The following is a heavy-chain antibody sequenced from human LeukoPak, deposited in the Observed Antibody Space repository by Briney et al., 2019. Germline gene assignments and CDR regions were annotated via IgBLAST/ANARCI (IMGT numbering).Heavy chain of an antibody. Sequence: GRSLRLSCAASGFTFNSYGMHWVRQAPGKGLEWVAVIWYDGSNKYSADSVKGRFTISRDNSKNTLYLQMNSLRAEDTAVYYCARDRGYYDSSGHFDYWGQGTLVTVSS. J-gene: IGHJ4*02. V-gene: IGHV3-33*01. CDR1: GFTFNSYG. D-gene: IGHD3-22*01. CDR3: ARDRGYYDSSGHFDY. CDR2: IWYDGSNK.